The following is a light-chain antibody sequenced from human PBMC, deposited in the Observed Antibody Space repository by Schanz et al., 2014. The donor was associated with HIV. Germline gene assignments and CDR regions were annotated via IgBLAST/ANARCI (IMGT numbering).Light chain of an antibody. CDR1: SSDVNGYDY. J-gene: IGLJ1*01. CDR2: DVN. V-gene: IGLV2-14*03. Sequence: QSVLTQPASVSGSPGQSITISCTGVSSDVNGYDYVSWYQQYPGKVPRLMIYDVNNRPPGVSSRFSGSKSGNTASLTISGLQADDEADYYCNSFTTTSTYVFGAGTKLTVL. CDR3: NSFTTTSTYV.